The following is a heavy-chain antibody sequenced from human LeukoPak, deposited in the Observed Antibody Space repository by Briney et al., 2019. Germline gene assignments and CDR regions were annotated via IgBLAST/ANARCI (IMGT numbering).Heavy chain of an antibody. CDR3: ARNKWLLGRVFDY. J-gene: IGHJ4*02. Sequence: SETLSLTCAVYGVSFSGYYWSWIRQPPGKGLEWIGEINHSGSTNYNPSLKSRVTISVDTSKNQFSLKLSSVTAADTAVYYCARNKWLLGRVFDYWGQGTLVTVSS. D-gene: IGHD5-12*01. CDR1: GVSFSGYY. CDR2: INHSGST. V-gene: IGHV4-34*01.